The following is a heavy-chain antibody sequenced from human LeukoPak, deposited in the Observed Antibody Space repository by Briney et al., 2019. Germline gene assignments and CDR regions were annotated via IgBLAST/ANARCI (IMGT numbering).Heavy chain of an antibody. CDR1: GFTFSSYG. Sequence: GRYVRLSCAANGFTFSSYGLHWVRQAPGKGLEGGAVIGYDGSNKYYADYVKGRFTISRENSKNTLYLQMNSLRAEDTAVYYCARDIVVVPAASDAFDIWGQGTMVTVSS. J-gene: IGHJ3*02. V-gene: IGHV3-33*01. CDR2: IGYDGSNK. D-gene: IGHD2-2*01. CDR3: ARDIVVVPAASDAFDI.